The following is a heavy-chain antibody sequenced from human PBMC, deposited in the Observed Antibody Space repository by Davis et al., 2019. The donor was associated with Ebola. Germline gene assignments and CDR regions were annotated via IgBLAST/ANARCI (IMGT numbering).Heavy chain of an antibody. D-gene: IGHD5-18*01. CDR3: ARGWLRGGMDV. CDR1: GDSVSTAG. J-gene: IGHJ6*02. CDR2: TYYKSKWYN. Sequence: HSQTLSLTCAIPGDSVSTAGWNWIRQSPSRGLEWLGRTYYKSKWYNDYAASVKSRITINPDTSKNQFTLQLTSVTPEDTALYYCARGWLRGGMDVWGEGTTVTV. V-gene: IGHV6-1*01.